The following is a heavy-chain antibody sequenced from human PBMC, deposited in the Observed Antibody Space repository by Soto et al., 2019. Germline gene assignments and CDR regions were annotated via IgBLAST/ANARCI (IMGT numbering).Heavy chain of an antibody. D-gene: IGHD2-15*01. Sequence: QVQLQESGPGLVKPSQTLSLTCTVSGGSISSGGSYWSWIRQHPGKGLEWIGYISYSGSTYYNPSLKSRVTISLDTSKNQFSLKLISVTAAATAVYYCASTVPCSGGSCFHGEAFDIWGQGTMVTVSS. J-gene: IGHJ3*02. CDR1: GGSISSGGSY. V-gene: IGHV4-31*03. CDR2: ISYSGST. CDR3: ASTVPCSGGSCFHGEAFDI.